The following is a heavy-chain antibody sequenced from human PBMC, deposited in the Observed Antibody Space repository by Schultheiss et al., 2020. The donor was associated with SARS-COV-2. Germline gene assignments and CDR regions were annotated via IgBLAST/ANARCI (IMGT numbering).Heavy chain of an antibody. J-gene: IGHJ4*02. CDR2: IYYSGST. Sequence: SETLSLTCTVSGGSISSSSYYWGWIRQPPGKGLEWIGSIYYSGSTYYNPSLKSRVTISVDTSKNQFSLKLSSVTAADTAVYYCARSPSYSNCVFDYWGQGTLVTVSS. CDR1: GGSISSSSYY. CDR3: ARSPSYSNCVFDY. V-gene: IGHV4-39*07. D-gene: IGHD4-11*01.